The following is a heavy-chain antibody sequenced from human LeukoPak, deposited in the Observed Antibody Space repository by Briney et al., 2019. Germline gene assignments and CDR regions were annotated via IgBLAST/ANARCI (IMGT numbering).Heavy chain of an antibody. CDR3: ARVSGSGSHYHYGMDV. D-gene: IGHD3-10*01. Sequence: SVKVSCKASGGTFSSYAISWVRQAPGQGLEWMGRIIPILGIANYAQKFQGRVTITADKSTSTAYMELSSLRSEDTAVYYCARVSGSGSHYHYGMDVWGQGTTVTVSS. V-gene: IGHV1-69*04. J-gene: IGHJ6*02. CDR1: GGTFSSYA. CDR2: IIPILGIA.